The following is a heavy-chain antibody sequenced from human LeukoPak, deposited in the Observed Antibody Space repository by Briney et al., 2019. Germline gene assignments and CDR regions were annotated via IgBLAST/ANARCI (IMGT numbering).Heavy chain of an antibody. CDR1: GGSISSSSYY. CDR2: IYYSGST. V-gene: IGHV4-39*01. J-gene: IGHJ2*01. Sequence: PSETLSLTCTVSGGSISSSSYYWGWIRQPPGKGLEWIGSIYYSGSTYYNPSLKSRVTISVDTSKNQFSLKLSSVTAADTAVYYCARWEYNFRYFDLWGRGTLVTVSS. CDR3: ARWEYNFRYFDL. D-gene: IGHD1-20*01.